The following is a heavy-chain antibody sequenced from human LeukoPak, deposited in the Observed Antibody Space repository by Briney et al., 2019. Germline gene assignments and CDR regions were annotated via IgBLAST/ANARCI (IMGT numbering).Heavy chain of an antibody. CDR1: GGSISSYY. CDR2: IYYSGST. V-gene: IGHV4-59*08. D-gene: IGHD2-15*01. Sequence: PSETLSLTCTVSGGSISSYYWSWIRQPPGKGLEWIGYIYYSGSTNYNPSLKSRVTRSVDTSKNQFSLKLSSVTAADTAVYYCARRVHCSGGSCYLDYWGQGTLVTASS. CDR3: ARRVHCSGGSCYLDY. J-gene: IGHJ4*02.